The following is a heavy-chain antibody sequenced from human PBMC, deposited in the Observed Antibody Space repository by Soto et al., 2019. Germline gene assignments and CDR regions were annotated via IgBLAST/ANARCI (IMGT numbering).Heavy chain of an antibody. CDR3: ARQETDGWFDP. D-gene: IGHD2-21*02. V-gene: IGHV4-39*01. Sequence: QLQLQESGPGLVKPSETLSLTCTVSGGSISSSSYYWGWIRQPPGKGLEWIGSIYYSGSTYYNPSLKSRVTISVDTSKNQFSLKLSSVTAADTAVYYCARQETDGWFDPWGQGTLVTVSS. J-gene: IGHJ5*02. CDR1: GGSISSSSYY. CDR2: IYYSGST.